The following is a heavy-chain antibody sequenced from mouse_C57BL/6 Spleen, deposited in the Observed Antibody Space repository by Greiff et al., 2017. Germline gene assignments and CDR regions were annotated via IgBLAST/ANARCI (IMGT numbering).Heavy chain of an antibody. Sequence: EVQLQQSGPELVKPGASVKISCKASGYTFTDYYMNWVKQSHGKSLEWIGDINPNNGGTSYNQKFKGKATLTVDKSSSTAYMELRSLISEDSAVYYCARRYGYFDYWGQGTTLTVSS. CDR1: GYTFTDYY. CDR2: INPNNGGT. D-gene: IGHD1-1*02. V-gene: IGHV1-26*01. J-gene: IGHJ2*01. CDR3: ARRYGYFDY.